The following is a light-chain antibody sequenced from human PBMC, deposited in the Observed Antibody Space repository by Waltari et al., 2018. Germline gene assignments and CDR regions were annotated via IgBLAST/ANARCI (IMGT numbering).Light chain of an antibody. CDR3: MQRLEFPYT. Sequence: IVMTQTPLSLPVTPGDPASISCRSSQSLVNRDDGYPYLDWFVQKLGQSPQLLIYWLGYRASRVPDRFSGAGSGSNFSLQISRVEADDVGVYYCMQRLEFPYTFGRGTRL. V-gene: IGKV2-40*01. CDR2: WLG. CDR1: QSLVNRDDGYPY. J-gene: IGKJ2*01.